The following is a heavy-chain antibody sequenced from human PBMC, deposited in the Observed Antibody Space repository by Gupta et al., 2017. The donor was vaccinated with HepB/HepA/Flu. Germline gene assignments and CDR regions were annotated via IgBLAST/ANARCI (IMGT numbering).Heavy chain of an antibody. D-gene: IGHD2/OR15-2a*01. CDR2: LNTIGSTT. V-gene: IGHV3-74*01. CDR3: VRDLYGPADI. J-gene: IGHJ2*01. Sequence: EVQLVESGGGLVQPGESLRLSCAVSGFTFTNYWMHWVRQAPGKGLVWVSHLNTIGSTTNYAESVKGRFTISRDNARNTLYLQMNSLRDADTAVYYCVRDLYGPADIWGRGTLVTVSS. CDR1: GFTFTNYW.